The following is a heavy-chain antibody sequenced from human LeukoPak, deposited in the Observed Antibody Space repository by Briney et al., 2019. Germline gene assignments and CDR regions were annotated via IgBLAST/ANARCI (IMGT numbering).Heavy chain of an antibody. J-gene: IGHJ1*01. CDR3: ARARGSYYNGYFQH. CDR1: GFTFSSYG. D-gene: IGHD1-26*01. Sequence: GGSLKLSRAASGFTFSSYGMHWVRQAPGKGLEWVAVIWYDGSNKYYADSVKGRFTISRDNSKNTLYLQMNSLRAEDTAVYYCARARGSYYNGYFQHWGQRTLVTVSS. CDR2: IWYDGSNK. V-gene: IGHV3-33*01.